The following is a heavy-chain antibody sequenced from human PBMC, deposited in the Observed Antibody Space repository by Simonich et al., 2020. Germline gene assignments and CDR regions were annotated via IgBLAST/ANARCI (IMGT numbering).Heavy chain of an antibody. D-gene: IGHD5-12*01. CDR2: INYSGST. J-gene: IGHJ4*02. CDR1: GGSISSYY. V-gene: IGHV4-59*08. CDR3: ARHDRWLQFYFDY. Sequence: QVQLQESGPGLVTPSETLSLTCTVSGGSISSYYWTWIRQPPGKGLEWIGYINYSGSTNYNPALKSRVTISVDTSKNQFSLKLSSVTAADTAVYYCARHDRWLQFYFDYWGQGTLVTVSS.